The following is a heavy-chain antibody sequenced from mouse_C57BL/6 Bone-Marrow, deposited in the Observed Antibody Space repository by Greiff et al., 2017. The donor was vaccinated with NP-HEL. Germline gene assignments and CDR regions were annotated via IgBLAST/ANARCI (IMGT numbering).Heavy chain of an antibody. D-gene: IGHD1-1*01. CDR1: GYTFTSYG. Sequence: QVQLQQSGAELARPGASVKLSCQASGYTFTSYGISWVKQRTEQGLEWIGEIYPRSGNTYYTEKFKGKSTLTAYNSSSTAYMELRSLTSEDSAVYFCAREGNYYGSRAWVAYWGQGTLVTVSA. V-gene: IGHV1-81*01. CDR2: IYPRSGNT. CDR3: AREGNYYGSRAWVAY. J-gene: IGHJ3*01.